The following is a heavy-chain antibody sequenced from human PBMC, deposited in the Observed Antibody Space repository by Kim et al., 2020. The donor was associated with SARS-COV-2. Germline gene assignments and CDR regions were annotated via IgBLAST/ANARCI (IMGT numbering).Heavy chain of an antibody. CDR3: ARDRPYSSSWYVSSYRYYYGMDV. J-gene: IGHJ6*02. Sequence: GGSLRLSCAASGFTFSSYSMNWVRQAPGKGLEWVSSISSSSSYIYYADSVKGRFTISRDNAKNSLYLQMNSLRAEDTAVYYCARDRPYSSSWYVSSYRYYYGMDVWGQGTTVTVSS. D-gene: IGHD6-13*01. V-gene: IGHV3-21*01. CDR2: ISSSSSYI. CDR1: GFTFSSYS.